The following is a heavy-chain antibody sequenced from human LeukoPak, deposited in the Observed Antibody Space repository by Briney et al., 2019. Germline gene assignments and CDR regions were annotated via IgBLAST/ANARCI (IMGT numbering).Heavy chain of an antibody. Sequence: ASVKVSCKASGYTFTSYAMNWVRQAPGQGLEWMGWINTNTGNPTYAQGFTGRFVFSLDTSVSTAYLQISSLKAEDTAVYYCAREPLSSSWSYYYYYGMDVWGQETTVTVSS. V-gene: IGHV7-4-1*02. J-gene: IGHJ6*02. CDR3: AREPLSSSWSYYYYYGMDV. CDR1: GYTFTSYA. CDR2: INTNTGNP. D-gene: IGHD6-13*01.